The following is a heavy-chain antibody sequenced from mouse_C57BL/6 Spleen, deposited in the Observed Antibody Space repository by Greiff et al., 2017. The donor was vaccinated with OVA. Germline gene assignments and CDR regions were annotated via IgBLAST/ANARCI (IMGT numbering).Heavy chain of an antibody. V-gene: IGHV1-81*01. J-gene: IGHJ2*01. Sequence: VKLVESGAELARPGASVKLSCKASGYTFTSYGISWVKQRTGQGLEWIGEIYPRSGNTYYNEKFKGKATLTADKSSSTAYMELRSLTSEDSAVYFCARGGGNSNYDYWGQGTTLTVSS. CDR1: GYTFTSYG. D-gene: IGHD2-5*01. CDR2: IYPRSGNT. CDR3: ARGGGNSNYDY.